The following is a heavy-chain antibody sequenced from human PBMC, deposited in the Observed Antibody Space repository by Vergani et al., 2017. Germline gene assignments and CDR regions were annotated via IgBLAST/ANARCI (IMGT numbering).Heavy chain of an antibody. V-gene: IGHV3-23*01. CDR3: AKKPLGGDPFDY. D-gene: IGHD2-21*02. CDR1: GFTFSSYA. J-gene: IGHJ4*02. Sequence: EVQLLESGGGLVQIGGSLRLSCAASGFTFSSYAMSWVRQAPGKGLEWVSGISGSGDSTYYADSVKGRCTISRDSSKNMVYLQMNSLRAEDTAIYYCAKKPLGGDPFDYWGQGTLVTVSS. CDR2: ISGSGDST.